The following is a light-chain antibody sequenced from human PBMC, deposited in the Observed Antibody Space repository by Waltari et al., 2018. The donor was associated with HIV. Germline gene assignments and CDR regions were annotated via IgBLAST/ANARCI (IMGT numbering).Light chain of an antibody. CDR3: SSYTRSSTVI. CDR2: DVN. V-gene: IGLV2-14*03. J-gene: IGLJ2*01. Sequence: QSALSQPASVSGFPEQSITISCTGTASDVGAYNRVSWYQQVPDKAPRLMIYDVNQRPSGVASRFSGSKAGNTDSLTISGLQADDEADYFCSSYTRSSTVIFGVGTKVAVL. CDR1: ASDVGAYNR.